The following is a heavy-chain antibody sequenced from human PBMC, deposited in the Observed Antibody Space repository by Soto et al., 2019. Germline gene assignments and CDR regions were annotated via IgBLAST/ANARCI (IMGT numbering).Heavy chain of an antibody. CDR3: AKDSSPSRGWDYWYFDL. V-gene: IGHV3-23*01. CDR1: GFTFSSYA. J-gene: IGHJ2*01. D-gene: IGHD3-10*01. Sequence: GGSLRLSCAASGFTFSSYAMSWVRQAPGRGLEWVSAISGSGGSTYYADSVKGRFTISRDNSKNTLYLQMNSLRAEDTAVYYCAKDSSPSRGWDYWYFDLWGRGTLVTVSS. CDR2: ISGSGGST.